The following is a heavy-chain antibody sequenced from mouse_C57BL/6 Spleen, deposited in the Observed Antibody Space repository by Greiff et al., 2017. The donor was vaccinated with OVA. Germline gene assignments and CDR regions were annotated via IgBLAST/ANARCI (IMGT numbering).Heavy chain of an antibody. CDR1: GYTFTDYN. CDR3: ARDYYDYGFAY. D-gene: IGHD2-4*01. V-gene: IGHV1-22*01. CDR2: INPNNGGT. Sequence: VQLQQSGPELVKPGASVKMSCKASGYTFTDYNMHWVKQSPGRSLEWIGNINPNNGGTSYNQKFKGKATLTVNKASSTAYMELRSLTSEDSAVYYCARDYYDYGFAYWGQGTLVTVSA. J-gene: IGHJ3*01.